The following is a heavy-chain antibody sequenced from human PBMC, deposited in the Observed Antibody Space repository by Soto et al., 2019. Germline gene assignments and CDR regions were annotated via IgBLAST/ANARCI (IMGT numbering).Heavy chain of an antibody. CDR3: AKDRCIVVVVAIFQD. Sequence: QVQLVESGGGVVQPGRSLRLSCAASGFTFSSYGMHWVRQAPGKGLEWVAVISYDGSNKYYADSVKGRFTISRDNSKNTLYLQMNSLRAEDTAVYYCAKDRCIVVVVAIFQDWGQGTLVTVSS. CDR2: ISYDGSNK. CDR1: GFTFSSYG. J-gene: IGHJ4*02. D-gene: IGHD2-15*01. V-gene: IGHV3-30*18.